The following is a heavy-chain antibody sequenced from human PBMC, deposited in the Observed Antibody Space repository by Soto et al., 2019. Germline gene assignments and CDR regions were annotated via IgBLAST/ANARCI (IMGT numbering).Heavy chain of an antibody. CDR2: ISWNSGSI. J-gene: IGHJ4*02. D-gene: IGHD2-15*01. CDR3: AKAVVVADTLDYFDY. CDR1: GFTFDDYA. V-gene: IGHV3-9*01. Sequence: GGSLRLSCAASGFTFDDYAMHWVRQAPGKGLEWVSCISWNSGSIGYADSVKGRFTISRDNAKNSLYLQMNSLRAEDTALYYCAKAVVVADTLDYFDYWGQGTMVTVSS.